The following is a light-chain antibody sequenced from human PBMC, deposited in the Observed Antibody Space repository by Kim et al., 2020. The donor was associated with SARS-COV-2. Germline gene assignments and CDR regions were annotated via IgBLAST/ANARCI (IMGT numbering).Light chain of an antibody. Sequence: QSVLTQTPSASGTPGQRVTISCSGSSSNLGRHSVNWYQQLPGTAPKLLIYDNDQRPSGVPDRFSGSKSGTSPSLAISGLQSEDEADYYCAAWDDSLNGVVFGGGTKVTVL. CDR3: AAWDDSLNGVV. V-gene: IGLV1-44*01. CDR2: DND. J-gene: IGLJ3*02. CDR1: SSNLGRHS.